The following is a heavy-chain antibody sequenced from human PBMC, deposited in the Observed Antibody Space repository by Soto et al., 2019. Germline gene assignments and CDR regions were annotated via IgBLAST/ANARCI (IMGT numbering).Heavy chain of an antibody. CDR3: TRAARQRHYYGMDV. J-gene: IGHJ6*02. CDR1: GFTFSDYY. Sequence: PGGSLRLSCAASGFTFSDYYMSWIRQAPGKGLEWVSYISSSSSYTNYADSVKGRFTISRDNAKNSLYLQMNSLKTEDTAVCYCTRAARQRHYYGMDVWGQGTTVTVSS. D-gene: IGHD6-6*01. CDR2: ISSSSSYT. V-gene: IGHV3-11*05.